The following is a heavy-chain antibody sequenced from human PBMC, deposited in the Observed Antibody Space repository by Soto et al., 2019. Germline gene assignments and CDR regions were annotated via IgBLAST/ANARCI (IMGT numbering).Heavy chain of an antibody. CDR1: GGSISGYY. CDR2: VYYSGST. V-gene: IGHV4-59*13. D-gene: IGHD2-15*01. Sequence: PSETLSLTCTVSGGSISGYYWCWSRQPPGQGQERIGDVYYSGSTNYNPSLTSRVTISVDTSKNQFSLKLSSVTAADTDGYYCERAADKEGYYYYCMDVWGQGTTVT. CDR3: ERAADKEGYYYYCMDV. J-gene: IGHJ6*02.